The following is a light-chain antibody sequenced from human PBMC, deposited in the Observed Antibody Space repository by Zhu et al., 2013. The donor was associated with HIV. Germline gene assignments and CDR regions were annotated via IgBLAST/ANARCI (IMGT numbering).Light chain of an antibody. CDR2: DAS. CDR1: QDISSY. Sequence: DIQMTQSPSSLSASVGDRVTITCQASQDISSYLNWYQQKPGKAPKLLIYDASNLETGVPSRFIGSGSGTDFTFTISALQPEDIATYYCQQFDNVPVYSFGQGTKLEIK. J-gene: IGKJ2*03. CDR3: QQFDNVPVYS. V-gene: IGKV1-33*01.